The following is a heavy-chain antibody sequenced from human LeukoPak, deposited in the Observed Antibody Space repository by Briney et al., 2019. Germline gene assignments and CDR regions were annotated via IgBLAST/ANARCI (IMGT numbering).Heavy chain of an antibody. CDR2: IYYGGST. J-gene: IGHJ6*03. Sequence: NPSETLSLTCSVSGGSISSYYWSWIRQPPGKGLEWIGYIYYGGSTNYNPSLKSRVTISVDTSKNQFSLKLSSVTAADTAVYYCARGSVEAPDYYYYYYMDVWGKGTTVTVSS. CDR3: ARGSVEAPDYYYYYYMDV. V-gene: IGHV4-59*01. CDR1: GGSISSYY. D-gene: IGHD1-1*01.